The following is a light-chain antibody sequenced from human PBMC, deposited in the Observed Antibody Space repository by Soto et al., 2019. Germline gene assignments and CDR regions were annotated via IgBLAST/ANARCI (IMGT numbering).Light chain of an antibody. CDR1: SSNIGAGYD. J-gene: IGLJ3*02. CDR3: QSYDSSLSGWV. CDR2: GNS. Sequence: QSALTQPPSVSGAPWQRVTISCTGSSSNIGAGYDVHWYQQLPGTAPKLLIDGNSNRPSGVPDRFSGSKSGTSASLAITGLQAEDEADYYCQSYDSSLSGWVFGGGTKLTVL. V-gene: IGLV1-40*01.